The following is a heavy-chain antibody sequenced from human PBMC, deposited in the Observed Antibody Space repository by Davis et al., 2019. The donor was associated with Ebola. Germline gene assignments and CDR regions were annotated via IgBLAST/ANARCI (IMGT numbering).Heavy chain of an antibody. Sequence: GESLKISCAASGFTFSSYAMHWVRQAPGKGLEWVAVISYDGSNKYYADSVKGRFTISRDNSKNTLYLQMNSLRAEETAVYYCARDPGCSGGSCLFYYYYGMDVWGQGTTVTVSS. J-gene: IGHJ6*02. D-gene: IGHD2-15*01. CDR1: GFTFSSYA. V-gene: IGHV3-30-3*01. CDR3: ARDPGCSGGSCLFYYYYGMDV. CDR2: ISYDGSNK.